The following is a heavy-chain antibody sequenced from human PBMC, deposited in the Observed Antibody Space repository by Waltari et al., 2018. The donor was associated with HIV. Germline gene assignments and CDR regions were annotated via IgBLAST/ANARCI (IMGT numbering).Heavy chain of an antibody. Sequence: ETQLVESGGDSVQPGGSLSIYWAASGRTLRYLWVYWIRHSPGKGLVFVERISPDGGRTKYEDSLKGRFTISRDNAKNTLYLQMNSLRVDDSATYYFASYNWNNVVDYWGQGTLVTVSS. V-gene: IGHV3-74*01. D-gene: IGHD1-20*01. CDR1: GRTLRYLW. CDR2: ISPDGGRT. CDR3: ASYNWNNVVDY. J-gene: IGHJ4*02.